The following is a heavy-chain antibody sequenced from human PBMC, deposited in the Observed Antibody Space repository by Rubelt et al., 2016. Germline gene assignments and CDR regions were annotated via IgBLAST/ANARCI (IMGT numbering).Heavy chain of an antibody. J-gene: IGHJ4*02. CDR2: IYYSGSP. V-gene: IGHV4-30-4*07. CDR3: AASTARLTTDFDY. Sequence: QVQLQESGPGLVKPSQTLSLTCAVSGGSLSSGGYSWSWLRPPPGRGLEWIGYIYYSGSPYYNSSLKSRVTISLETSKNQCSRKLGAVTAADTAVYYCAASTARLTTDFDYWGQGTLVTVSS. D-gene: IGHD1-14*01. CDR1: GGSLSSGGYS.